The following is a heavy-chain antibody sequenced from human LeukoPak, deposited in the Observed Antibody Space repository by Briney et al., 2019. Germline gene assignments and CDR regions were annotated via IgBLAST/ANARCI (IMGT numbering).Heavy chain of an antibody. CDR2: INPNSGGT. V-gene: IGHV1-2*02. D-gene: IGHD3-3*01. CDR1: GYTFTGYY. CDR3: ARDFWSGYYSSHYFDY. Sequence: GASVKVSCKASGYTFTGYYMHWVRQAPGQGLEWMGWINPNSGGTNYAQKFQGRVTMTRDTSISTAYMELSRLRSEDTAVYYCARDFWSGYYSSHYFDYWGQGTLVTVSS. J-gene: IGHJ4*02.